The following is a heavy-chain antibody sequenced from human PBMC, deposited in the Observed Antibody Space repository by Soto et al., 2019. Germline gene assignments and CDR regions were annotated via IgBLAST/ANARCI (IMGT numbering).Heavy chain of an antibody. D-gene: IGHD3-3*01. Sequence: GGSVKVSCKVSGYTLTELSMHWVRQAPGKGLEWMGGFDPEDGETIYAQKFQGRVTMTEDTSTDTAYMELSSLRSEDTAVYYCATGGFRGFLEWLSYWGQGTLVTVSS. CDR1: GYTLTELS. CDR2: FDPEDGET. V-gene: IGHV1-24*01. CDR3: ATGGFRGFLEWLSY. J-gene: IGHJ4*02.